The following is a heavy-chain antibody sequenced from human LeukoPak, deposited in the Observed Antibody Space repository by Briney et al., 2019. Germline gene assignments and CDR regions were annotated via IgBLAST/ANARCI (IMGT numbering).Heavy chain of an antibody. CDR2: IYYSGST. CDR1: GGSISSYY. J-gene: IGHJ4*02. Sequence: SETLSLTCTVSGGSISSYYWSWIRQPPGKGLEWIGSIYYSGSTYYNPSLKSRVTISVDTSKNQFSLKLSSVTAADTAVYYCASEVLLWFGPEATYYFDYWGQGTLVTVSS. V-gene: IGHV4-39*07. D-gene: IGHD3-10*01. CDR3: ASEVLLWFGPEATYYFDY.